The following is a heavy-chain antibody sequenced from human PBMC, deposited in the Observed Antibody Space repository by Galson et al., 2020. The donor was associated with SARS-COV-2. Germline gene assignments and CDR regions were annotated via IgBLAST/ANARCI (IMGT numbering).Heavy chain of an antibody. CDR2: INPNSGGT. CDR1: GYTFTGYY. D-gene: IGHD6-13*01. J-gene: IGHJ6*02. V-gene: IGHV1-2*02. Sequence: ASVKVSCKASGYTFTGYYMHWVRQAPGQGLEWMGWINPNSGGTNYSQKFPGRVTMTRDTSISTAYMELSRLRSDDTAVYYCARGGAAAGYYYYGMDVWGQGTTVTVSS. CDR3: ARGGAAAGYYYYGMDV.